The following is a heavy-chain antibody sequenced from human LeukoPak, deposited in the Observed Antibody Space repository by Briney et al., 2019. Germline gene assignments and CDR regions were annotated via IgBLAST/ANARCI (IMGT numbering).Heavy chain of an antibody. D-gene: IGHD6-6*01. J-gene: IGHJ3*02. CDR3: ARGPSIAARYDAFDI. CDR2: ISSSGNTI. CDR1: GFTFSSYR. Sequence: GGSLRLSCAASGFTFSSYRMNWVRQAPGKGLEWVSYISSSGNTISYADSVKGRFTISRDNAKNSLYLQVISLRAEDTAVYYCARGPSIAARYDAFDIWGQGTMVTVSS. V-gene: IGHV3-48*04.